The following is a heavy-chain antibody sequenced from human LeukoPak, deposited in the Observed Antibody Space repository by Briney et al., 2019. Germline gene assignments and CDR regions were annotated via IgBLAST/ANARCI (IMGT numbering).Heavy chain of an antibody. D-gene: IGHD2-2*01. J-gene: IGHJ4*02. V-gene: IGHV3-9*01. CDR2: ISWNSGSI. CDR1: GFTFEDYA. CDR3: AKAYQLLSPPDY. Sequence: GGSLRLSCAASGFTFEDYAMHWVRQAPGEGLEWVSGISWNSGSIGYADSVKGRFTISRDNAKNSLYLQMNSLRAEDTALYYCAKAYQLLSPPDYWGQGTLVTVSS.